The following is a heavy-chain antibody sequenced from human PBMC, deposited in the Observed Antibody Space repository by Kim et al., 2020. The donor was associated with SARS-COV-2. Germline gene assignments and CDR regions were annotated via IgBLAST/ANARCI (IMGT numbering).Heavy chain of an antibody. CDR1: GYTFTGYY. J-gene: IGHJ6*02. CDR3: ARGYCSSTSCYAGSSYYYYGMDV. Sequence: ASVKVSCKASGYTFTGYYMHWVRQAPGQGLEWMGWINPNSGGTNYAQKFQGWVTMTRDTSISTAYMELSRLRSDDTSMYYCARGYCSSTSCYAGSSYYYYGMDVWGQGTTVTVS. CDR2: INPNSGGT. D-gene: IGHD2-2*01. V-gene: IGHV1-2*04.